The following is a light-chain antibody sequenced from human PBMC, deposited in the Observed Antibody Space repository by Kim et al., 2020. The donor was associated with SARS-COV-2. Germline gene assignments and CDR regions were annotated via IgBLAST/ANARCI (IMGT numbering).Light chain of an antibody. CDR1: RSINKY. Sequence: DIQMTQSPSSLSASVGDRVTITCRSSRSINKYLNWYQQKLGKAPKLLITAASSLQSGVPSRFSGSGSGTDFTLTISSLQPEDFATYYCQQSSGTPPTFGQGTKREI. CDR3: QQSSGTPPT. J-gene: IGKJ2*01. V-gene: IGKV1-39*01. CDR2: AAS.